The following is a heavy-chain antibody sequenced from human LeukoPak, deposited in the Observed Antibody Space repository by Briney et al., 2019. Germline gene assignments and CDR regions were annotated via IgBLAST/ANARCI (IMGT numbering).Heavy chain of an antibody. V-gene: IGHV4-4*02. Sequence: PSETLSLTCAVSGDSVSYDNWWSWVRQPPGKGLEWIGETHHSGSSNYNPSLKSRVTVSVDKSKNQVSLSLTSVTAADTAVYYCALHHYFALAYWGQGTLVTVSS. CDR1: GDSVSYDNW. CDR3: ALHHYFALAY. J-gene: IGHJ4*02. D-gene: IGHD2-21*01. CDR2: THHSGSS.